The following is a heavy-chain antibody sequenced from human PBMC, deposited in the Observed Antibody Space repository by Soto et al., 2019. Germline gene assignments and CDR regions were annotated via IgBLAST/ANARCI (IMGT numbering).Heavy chain of an antibody. CDR1: GGTFSSYA. CDR3: ASRGVSRSSYHYGMDV. V-gene: IGHV1-69*12. J-gene: IGHJ6*02. Sequence: QVQLVQSGAEVKKPGSSVKVSCKASGGTFSSYAISWVRQAPGQGLEWMGGIIPIFGTANYAQKFQGRVTIIADESTSTAHMELSSLTSEDTAVDYCASRGVSRSSYHYGMDVWGQGTTVTVSS. CDR2: IIPIFGTA. D-gene: IGHD3-10*01.